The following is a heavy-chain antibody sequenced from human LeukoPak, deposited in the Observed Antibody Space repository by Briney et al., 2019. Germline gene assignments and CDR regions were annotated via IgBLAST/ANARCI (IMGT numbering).Heavy chain of an antibody. D-gene: IGHD4-17*01. CDR1: GFTFSSYG. V-gene: IGHV3-30*19. CDR2: ISYDGSNK. Sequence: GGSLRLSCAASGFTFSSYGMHWVRQAPGKGLEWVAVISYDGSNKYYADSVKGRFTISRDNSKNTLYLQMNNLRAEDTAVYYCARVRALWAYYFDYWGQGTLVTVSS. CDR3: ARVRALWAYYFDY. J-gene: IGHJ4*02.